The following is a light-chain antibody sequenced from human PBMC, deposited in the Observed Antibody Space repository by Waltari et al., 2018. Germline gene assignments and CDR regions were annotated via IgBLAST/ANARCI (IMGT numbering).Light chain of an antibody. Sequence: QTVVTQEPSLSVSPGGTVTLTCCLSSGSVSAAHYPYWFQQAPCQAPRTLTFDTTTRSSGVPDRFSGSILDNKAALTITGAQAEDECDYYCALSMGSGVWVFGGGTKLTVL. J-gene: IGLJ3*02. V-gene: IGLV8-61*01. CDR1: SGSVSAAHY. CDR2: DTT. CDR3: ALSMGSGVWV.